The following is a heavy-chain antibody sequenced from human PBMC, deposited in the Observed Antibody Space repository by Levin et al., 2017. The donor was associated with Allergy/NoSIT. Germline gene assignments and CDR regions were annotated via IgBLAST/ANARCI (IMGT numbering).Heavy chain of an antibody. J-gene: IGHJ5*02. CDR3: ARGGYYYDSSGYPGGLGWFDP. V-gene: IGHV1-69*06. Sequence: SVKVSCKASGGTFSSYAISWVRQAPGQGLEWMGGIIPIFGTANYAQKFQGRVTITADKSTSTAYMELSSLRSEDTAVYYCARGGYYYDSSGYPGGLGWFDPWGQGTLVTVSS. CDR1: GGTFSSYA. D-gene: IGHD3-22*01. CDR2: IIPIFGTA.